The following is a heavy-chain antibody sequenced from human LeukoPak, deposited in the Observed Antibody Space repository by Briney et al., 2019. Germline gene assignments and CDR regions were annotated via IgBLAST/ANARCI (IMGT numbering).Heavy chain of an antibody. CDR1: GFTFTDSW. CDR3: AREPGIGYAFDI. J-gene: IGHJ3*02. Sequence: PGGSLRLSCVVSGFTFTDSWMTWVRQAPGKGLEWVSNMKQDGSEKQYVDSVKGRFTISRDNAKKSLNLQMNSLRAEDTAVYYCAREPGIGYAFDIWGQGKVVAVSS. CDR2: MKQDGSEK. V-gene: IGHV3-7*01. D-gene: IGHD3-10*01.